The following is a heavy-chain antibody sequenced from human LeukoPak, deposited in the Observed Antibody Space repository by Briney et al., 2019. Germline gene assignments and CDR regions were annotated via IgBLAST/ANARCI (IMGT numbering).Heavy chain of an antibody. CDR1: GFTFSSYS. CDR3: AMGGGELPVDY. Sequence: GGSLRLSCAASGFTFSSYSMNWVRQAPGKGLEWVSSISYSSSYIYYADSVKGRFTISRDNAKNSLYLQMNSLRAEDTAVYYCAMGGGELPVDYWGQGTLVTVSS. J-gene: IGHJ4*02. D-gene: IGHD1-26*01. V-gene: IGHV3-21*04. CDR2: ISYSSSYI.